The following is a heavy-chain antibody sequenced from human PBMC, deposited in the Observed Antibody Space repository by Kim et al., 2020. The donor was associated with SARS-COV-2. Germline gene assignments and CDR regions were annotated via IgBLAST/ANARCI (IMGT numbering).Heavy chain of an antibody. CDR3: ARVKSVTLYNFFDS. J-gene: IGHJ5*01. D-gene: IGHD3-3*01. CDR2: IYPRDSDT. CDR1: GYGFTSYW. V-gene: IGHV5-51*01. Sequence: GESLKISCKGSGYGFTSYWIAWVRQMPGKGLEWMGSIYPRDSDTRYSPSFQGLVTFSADKSISTAHLQWNTLKGSDTAMYYCARVKSVTLYNFFDSWGQGTLVIVSS.